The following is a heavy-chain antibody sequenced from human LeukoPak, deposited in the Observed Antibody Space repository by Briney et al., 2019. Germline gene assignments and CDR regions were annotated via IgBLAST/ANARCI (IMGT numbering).Heavy chain of an antibody. V-gene: IGHV1-18*01. CDR2: ISAYNGNT. D-gene: IGHD6-13*01. CDR1: GYTFSNYG. J-gene: IGHJ4*02. CDR3: ARDPPAAAAATLDY. Sequence: ASVKVSCKASGYTFSNYGVTWVRQAPGQGLEWLGWISAYNGNTDYAQKVQGRVTMTTDTSTSTAYMELRSLRFDDTAVYYCARDPPAAAAATLDYWGQGTLVTVSS.